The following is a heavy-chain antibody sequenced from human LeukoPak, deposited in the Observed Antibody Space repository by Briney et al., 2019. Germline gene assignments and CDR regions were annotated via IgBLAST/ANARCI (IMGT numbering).Heavy chain of an antibody. J-gene: IGHJ6*02. CDR3: AKVYSSSRSAPSRYYYYYYGMGV. CDR1: GFTFSSYG. D-gene: IGHD6-13*01. V-gene: IGHV3-30*18. Sequence: LAGGSLRLSCAASGFTFSSYGMHWVRQAPGKGLEWVAVISYDGSNKYYADSVKGRFTISRDNSKNTLYLQMNSLRAEDTAVYYCAKVYSSSRSAPSRYYYYYYGMGVWGQGTTVTVSS. CDR2: ISYDGSNK.